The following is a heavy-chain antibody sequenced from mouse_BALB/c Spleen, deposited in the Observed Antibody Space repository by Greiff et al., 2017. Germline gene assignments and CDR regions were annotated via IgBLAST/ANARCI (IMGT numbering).Heavy chain of an antibody. Sequence: EVQLVESGGGLVQPGGSLKLSCAASGFTFSSYTMSWVRQTPEKRLEWVAYISNGGGSTYYPDTVKGRFTISRDNAKNTLYLQMSSLKSEDTAMYYCARPPYYGSSWYFDVWGAGTTVTVSS. V-gene: IGHV5-12-2*01. J-gene: IGHJ1*01. CDR1: GFTFSSYT. CDR3: ARPPYYGSSWYFDV. D-gene: IGHD1-1*01. CDR2: ISNGGGST.